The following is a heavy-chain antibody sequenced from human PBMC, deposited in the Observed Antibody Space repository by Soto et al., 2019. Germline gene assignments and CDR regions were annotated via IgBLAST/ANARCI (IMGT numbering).Heavy chain of an antibody. CDR1: GGSISSYD. Sequence: SETLSLTCTVSGGSISSYDWSWIRQPPGKGLEWIGYIYYSGSTNYNPSLKSRVTISVVTSKNQFSVKLNSVTAADTAVYYCARDTTDPTKIGGWYFDLWGRGTLVTVSS. J-gene: IGHJ2*01. CDR2: IYYSGST. D-gene: IGHD3-3*01. V-gene: IGHV4-59*01. CDR3: ARDTTDPTKIGGWYFDL.